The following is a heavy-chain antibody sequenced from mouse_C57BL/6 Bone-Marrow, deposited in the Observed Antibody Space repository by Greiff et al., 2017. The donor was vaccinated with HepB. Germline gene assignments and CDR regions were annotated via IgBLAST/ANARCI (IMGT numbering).Heavy chain of an antibody. CDR1: GFTFSSYA. Sequence: EVQVVESGEGLVKPGGSLKLSCAASGFTFSSYAMSWVRQTPEKRLEWVAYISSGGDYIYYADTVKGRFTISRDNARNTLYLQMSSLKSEDTAMYYCTRDYYYGSSYWYFDVWGTGTTVTVSS. J-gene: IGHJ1*03. CDR3: TRDYYYGSSYWYFDV. D-gene: IGHD1-1*01. CDR2: ISSGGDYI. V-gene: IGHV5-9-1*02.